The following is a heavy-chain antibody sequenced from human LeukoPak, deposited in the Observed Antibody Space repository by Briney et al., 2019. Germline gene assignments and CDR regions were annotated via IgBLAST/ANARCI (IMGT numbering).Heavy chain of an antibody. V-gene: IGHV3-30*02. CDR3: VRLQDY. CDR1: GFTFNNYG. Sequence: GGSLRLSCAASGFTFNNYGLHWVRQAPGKGLEWVAFIQYDGSNKYYADSVKGRFTISRDNSKNTLYLQMNSLRAEDTAVYYCVRLQDYWGQGTLVTVSS. J-gene: IGHJ4*02. D-gene: IGHD2-15*01. CDR2: IQYDGSNK.